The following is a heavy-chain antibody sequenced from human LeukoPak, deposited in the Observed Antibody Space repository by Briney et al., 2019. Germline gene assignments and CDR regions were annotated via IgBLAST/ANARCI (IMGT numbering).Heavy chain of an antibody. Sequence: GGSRRLSCAASGFTFSSYGMHWVRQAPGKGLEWVAVISYDGSNKYYADSVKGRFTISRDNSKNTLYLQMNSLRAEDTAVYYCAKDAFDIWGQGTMVTVPS. CDR3: AKDAFDI. J-gene: IGHJ3*02. V-gene: IGHV3-30*18. CDR2: ISYDGSNK. CDR1: GFTFSSYG.